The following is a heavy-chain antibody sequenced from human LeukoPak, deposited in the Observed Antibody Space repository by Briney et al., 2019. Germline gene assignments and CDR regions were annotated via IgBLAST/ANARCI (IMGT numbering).Heavy chain of an antibody. V-gene: IGHV1-2*02. Sequence: ASVKVSCKASGYTFTGYYMHWVRQAPGQGLGWMGWINPNSGGTNYAQKFQGRVTMTRDTSISTAYMGLSRLRSDDTAVYYCARDLARSNWFDPWGQGTLVTVSS. CDR3: ARDLARSNWFDP. CDR1: GYTFTGYY. J-gene: IGHJ5*02. CDR2: INPNSGGT.